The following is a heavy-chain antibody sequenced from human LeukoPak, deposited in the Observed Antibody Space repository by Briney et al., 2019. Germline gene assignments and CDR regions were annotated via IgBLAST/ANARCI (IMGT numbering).Heavy chain of an antibody. Sequence: SKTLSLTCTVSGGSISSSSYYWGWIRHPPGKGLEWIGSIYDSGSTYYNPSLKSRVTISVDTSKNQFSLKLSSVTGAETAVYYCGIVQGIAVADDYWGKGTLVTVSS. V-gene: IGHV4-39*01. J-gene: IGHJ4*02. D-gene: IGHD6-19*01. CDR2: IYDSGST. CDR3: GIVQGIAVADDY. CDR1: GGSISSSSYY.